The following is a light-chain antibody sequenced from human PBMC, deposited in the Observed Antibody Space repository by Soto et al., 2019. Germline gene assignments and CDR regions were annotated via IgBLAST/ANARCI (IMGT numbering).Light chain of an antibody. J-gene: IGKJ4*01. Sequence: EIVLTQSPGTLSLSPGERATLSCRASQSVSSSYLAWYQQKPGQAPRLLIYGASSRATGIPDRFSGSGSGTDITIPISRLEPEDFAVYYCQQYGRSPPVTFGGGTKVEIK. CDR3: QQYGRSPPVT. CDR2: GAS. V-gene: IGKV3-20*01. CDR1: QSVSSSY.